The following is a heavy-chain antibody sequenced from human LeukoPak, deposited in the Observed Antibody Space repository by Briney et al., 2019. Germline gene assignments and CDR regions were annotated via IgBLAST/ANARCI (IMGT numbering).Heavy chain of an antibody. CDR1: GFTFSSYG. V-gene: IGHV3-30*03. Sequence: GGSLRLSCAASGFTFSSYGMHWVRQAPGKGLEWVAVISYDGSNKYYADSVKGRFTISRDNSKNTLYLQMNSLRAEDTAVYYCARATGYSYGLDCEYWGQGTLVTVSS. CDR2: ISYDGSNK. J-gene: IGHJ4*02. D-gene: IGHD5-18*01. CDR3: ARATGYSYGLDCEY.